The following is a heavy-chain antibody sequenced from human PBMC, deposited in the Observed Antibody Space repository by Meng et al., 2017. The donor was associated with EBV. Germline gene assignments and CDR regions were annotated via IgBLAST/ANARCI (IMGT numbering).Heavy chain of an antibody. CDR3: VRDLWLRIGECV. V-gene: IGHV1-69*17. Sequence: VHLWEAGAEVTKHGSSVKVSWYGSGYNFNNFGFSWVPQAPGQGLEWMGDITPVFGIANYAESFQGRVTISADKSTRTAYMDLSSLRSDVTDVYYCVRDLWLRIGECVWGQGTLVTVSS. CDR2: ITPVFGIA. J-gene: IGHJ4*02. D-gene: IGHD5-12*01. CDR1: GYNFNNFG.